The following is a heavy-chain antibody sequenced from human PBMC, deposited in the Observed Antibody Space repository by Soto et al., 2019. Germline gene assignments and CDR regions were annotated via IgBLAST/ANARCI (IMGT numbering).Heavy chain of an antibody. Sequence: GGSLRLSSAASGFTFSSYGMHWVRQAPGKGLEWVAVIWYDGSNKYYADSVKGRFTISRDNSKNTLYLQMNSLRAEDTAVYYCARDRGCSGGSCYAYYYYGMDVWGQGTTVTVSS. CDR2: IWYDGSNK. D-gene: IGHD2-15*01. CDR3: ARDRGCSGGSCYAYYYYGMDV. V-gene: IGHV3-33*01. J-gene: IGHJ6*02. CDR1: GFTFSSYG.